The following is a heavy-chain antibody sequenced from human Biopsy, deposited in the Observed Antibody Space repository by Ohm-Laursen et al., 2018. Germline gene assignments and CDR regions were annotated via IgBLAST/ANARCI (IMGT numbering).Heavy chain of an antibody. CDR1: GGSVSSNVAY. V-gene: IGHV4-39*01. Sequence: TLSLTCPVSGGSVSSNVAYWARIRQPPGKGLESIGSIFYSGITYYNPSLQSRVTMSVDTSKNQFSLNLTSVTAADTAVYYCARHPTGFWFDPWGQGTLVIVSS. CDR3: ARHPTGFWFDP. J-gene: IGHJ5*02. CDR2: IFYSGIT.